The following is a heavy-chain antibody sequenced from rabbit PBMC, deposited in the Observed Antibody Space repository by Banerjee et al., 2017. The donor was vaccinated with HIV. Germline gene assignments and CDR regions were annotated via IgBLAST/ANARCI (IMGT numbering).Heavy chain of an antibody. CDR1: GIDFSSGYD. Sequence: QSLEESGGGLVKPGGTLTLTCKASGIDFSSGYDMCWVRQAPGKGLEWIACIYSGDGSTDYASWAKGRFTISKTSSTTVTLEMTSLTAADTATYFCARWAYNGDYRPDLWGPGTLVTVS. D-gene: IGHD2-1*01. CDR3: ARWAYNGDYRPDL. V-gene: IGHV1S40*01. J-gene: IGHJ6*01. CDR2: IYSGDGST.